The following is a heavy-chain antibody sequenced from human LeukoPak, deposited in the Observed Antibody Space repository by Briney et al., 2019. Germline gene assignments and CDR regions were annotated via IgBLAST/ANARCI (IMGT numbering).Heavy chain of an antibody. CDR1: GFTFSSYW. V-gene: IGHV3-7*01. CDR2: INQDASEK. D-gene: IGHD2-2*01. Sequence: GSLRLSCAASGFTFSSYWMSWVRQAPGKRPDWVANINQDASEKYYVDSAKGRFTISRDNAKNSLYLQMNSLGAEDTAVYYCASSGPSSQLLFGYWGQGTLVTVSS. CDR3: ASSGPSSQLLFGY. J-gene: IGHJ4*02.